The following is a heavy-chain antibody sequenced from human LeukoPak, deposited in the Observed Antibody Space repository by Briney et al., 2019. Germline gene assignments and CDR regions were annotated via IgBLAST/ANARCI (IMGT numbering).Heavy chain of an antibody. V-gene: IGHV4-4*07. D-gene: IGHD5-18*01. J-gene: IGHJ4*02. Sequence: PSETLSLTCTVSGGSISSYYWSWIRQPAGKGLEWIGRIYTSGSTNHNPSLKSRVTMSVDTSKNQFSLKLSSVTAADTAVYYCARAPYSYGSYYFDYWGQGTLVTVSS. CDR3: ARAPYSYGSYYFDY. CDR1: GGSISSYY. CDR2: IYTSGST.